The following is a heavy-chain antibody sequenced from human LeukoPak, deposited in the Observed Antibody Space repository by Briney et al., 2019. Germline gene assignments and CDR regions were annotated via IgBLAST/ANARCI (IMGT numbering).Heavy chain of an antibody. Sequence: PGGSLRLSCAASGFTFSIHAMHWVRQAPGKGLEWLAYISYDGRTDYHADSVKGRFSISRDNSRSMLDLQMNSLRAEDTAVYYCARDGGLRPRFDPWGQGTLVTVSS. J-gene: IGHJ5*02. CDR3: ARDGGLRPRFDP. D-gene: IGHD3-16*01. CDR1: GFTFSIHA. CDR2: ISYDGRTD. V-gene: IGHV3-30*03.